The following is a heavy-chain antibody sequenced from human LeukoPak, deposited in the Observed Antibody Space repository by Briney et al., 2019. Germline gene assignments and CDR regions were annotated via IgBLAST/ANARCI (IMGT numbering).Heavy chain of an antibody. CDR2: IYHSGST. V-gene: IGHV4-4*02. J-gene: IGHJ5*02. Sequence: PSETLSLTCAVSGGSISSSNWWSWVRQPPGKGLEWIGEIYHSGSTNYNPSLKSRVTISVDKSKNQFSLKLSSVTAADTAVYYCARVSVVRGVPRGDNWFDPWGQGTLVTVSS. CDR3: ARVSVVRGVPRGDNWFDP. CDR1: GGSISSSNW. D-gene: IGHD3-10*01.